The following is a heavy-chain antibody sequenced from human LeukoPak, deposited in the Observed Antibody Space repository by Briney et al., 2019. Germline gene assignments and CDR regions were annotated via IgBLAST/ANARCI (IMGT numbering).Heavy chain of an antibody. CDR3: ARYSGNYGLDY. CDR2: IRYDGSSK. V-gene: IGHV3-30*02. Sequence: PGGSLRLSCAASGFTFSNYVIHWVRQPPGKGLEWVSLIRYDGSSKYYADSVRGRFTISRENSKNTLYLQMNSLRAEDTAVYYCARYSGNYGLDYWGQGTLVTVSS. J-gene: IGHJ4*02. CDR1: GFTFSNYV. D-gene: IGHD4-17*01.